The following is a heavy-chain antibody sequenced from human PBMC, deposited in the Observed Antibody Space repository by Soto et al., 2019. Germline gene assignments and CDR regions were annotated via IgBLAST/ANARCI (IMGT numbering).Heavy chain of an antibody. CDR1: GLTFSNYG. CDR3: ATVDNYYGSAF. J-gene: IGHJ4*02. Sequence: QEQLVESGGGVVQPGTSMRLSCAASGLTFSNYGMHWVRQAPGKGLEWVAVIWYDGVTKFYADSVQGRFSISRDNSKNTLYLQMNSLRAEDTAVYFCATVDNYYGSAFWGQGTLGTVSP. D-gene: IGHD3-10*01. V-gene: IGHV3-33*01. CDR2: IWYDGVTK.